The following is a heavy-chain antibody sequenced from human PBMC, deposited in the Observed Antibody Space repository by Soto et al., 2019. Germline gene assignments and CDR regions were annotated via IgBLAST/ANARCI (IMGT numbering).Heavy chain of an antibody. J-gene: IGHJ4*02. Sequence: GASVKVSCKTSGYTFSNYGINWVRQAPGQGLEWMGWISAYNGNTNFAQKLQGRVSLTTDTSSTAAYMELRSLTSDDTAVYYCARDLVPGYTGFSDYWGQGTLVTVFS. CDR1: GYTFSNYG. V-gene: IGHV1-18*01. CDR2: ISAYNGNT. D-gene: IGHD5-12*01. CDR3: ARDLVPGYTGFSDY.